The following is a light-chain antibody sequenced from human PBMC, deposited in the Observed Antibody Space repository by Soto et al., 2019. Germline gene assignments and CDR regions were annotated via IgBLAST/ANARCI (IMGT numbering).Light chain of an antibody. CDR1: QSISSW. CDR3: IQDYNYPPT. Sequence: IQMTQSPFTLSASVGDRVTITCRASQSISSWLAWYQQKPGKAPKLLIYAAYSLQSGVPSRFSGSGSGTDFTLTIRSLQPEDFATYYCIQDYNYPPTFGQGTKVDIK. CDR2: AAY. V-gene: IGKV1-6*01. J-gene: IGKJ1*01.